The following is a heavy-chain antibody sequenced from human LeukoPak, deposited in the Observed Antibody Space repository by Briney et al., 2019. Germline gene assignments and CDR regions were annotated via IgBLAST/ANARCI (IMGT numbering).Heavy chain of an antibody. V-gene: IGHV1-46*01. J-gene: IGHJ4*02. Sequence: ASVKVSCKPSGYTFSGYYIHWVRQAPGQGLEWMGFINPSGGSTSYAQKFQGRVTMTRDMSTSTVYMELSSLRSEDTAVYYCARNQASGFDYWGQGTLVTVSS. CDR1: GYTFSGYY. D-gene: IGHD3-10*01. CDR3: ARNQASGFDY. CDR2: INPSGGST.